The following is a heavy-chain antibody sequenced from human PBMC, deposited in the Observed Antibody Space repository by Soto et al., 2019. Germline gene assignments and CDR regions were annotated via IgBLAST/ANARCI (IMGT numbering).Heavy chain of an antibody. V-gene: IGHV1-18*04. D-gene: IGHD2-8*01. CDR2: ISPYDGDR. J-gene: IGHJ5*02. Sequence: QVQLVQSGPEVKKPGASVKVSCRASGYTFANYGISWVRQAPGQGLEWMGWISPYDGDRNFARKFQGRITMTTDTLTNTVYMELRSLRSDDTAVFYCARERGYCTNGVWTDEFDPLGQGTLVTVSS. CDR1: GYTFANYG. CDR3: ARERGYCTNGVWTDEFDP.